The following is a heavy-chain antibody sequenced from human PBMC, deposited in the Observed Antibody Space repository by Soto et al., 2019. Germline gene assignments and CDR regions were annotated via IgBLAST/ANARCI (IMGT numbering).Heavy chain of an antibody. Sequence: EVQLLESGGGLVQPGGSLRLSCAASGFTFSSYAMSWVRQAPGKGLEWVSAISGSGGSTYYADSVKGRFTISRDNSKNTLYLQMNSLRAEDTAVYYCAKSGGGDSTPRHLGWWELPSSPPTVHAFDYWGQGTLVTVSS. V-gene: IGHV3-23*01. D-gene: IGHD1-26*01. CDR2: ISGSGGST. CDR1: GFTFSSYA. CDR3: AKSGGGDSTPRHLGWWELPSSPPTVHAFDY. J-gene: IGHJ4*02.